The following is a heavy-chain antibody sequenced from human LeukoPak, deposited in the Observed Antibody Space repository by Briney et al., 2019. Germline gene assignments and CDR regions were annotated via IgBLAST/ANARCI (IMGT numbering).Heavy chain of an antibody. CDR2: ISSSSYI. J-gene: IGHJ4*02. Sequence: GGSLRLSCAASGFTFSNYAMNWVRQAPGKGLEWVSSISSSSYIYYADSVKGRFTISRDNAKNSLYLQMNSLRAEDTAVYYCARGDTAMGGFDYWGRGTLVTVSS. CDR1: GFTFSNYA. V-gene: IGHV3-21*01. CDR3: ARGDTAMGGFDY. D-gene: IGHD5-18*01.